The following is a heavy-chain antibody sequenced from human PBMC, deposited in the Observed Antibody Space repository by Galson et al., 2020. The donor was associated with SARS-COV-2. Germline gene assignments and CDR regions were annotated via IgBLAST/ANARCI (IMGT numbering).Heavy chain of an antibody. Sequence: GSLRLSCAASGFTFSSYAMSWVRQAPGMGLEWVSAISGSGGSTYYADSVKGRFTISRDNSKNTLYLQMNSLRAEDTAVYYCAKLSTAAEGSRDYWGQGTLVTVSS. D-gene: IGHD2-15*01. J-gene: IGHJ4*02. V-gene: IGHV3-23*01. CDR1: GFTFSSYA. CDR2: ISGSGGST. CDR3: AKLSTAAEGSRDY.